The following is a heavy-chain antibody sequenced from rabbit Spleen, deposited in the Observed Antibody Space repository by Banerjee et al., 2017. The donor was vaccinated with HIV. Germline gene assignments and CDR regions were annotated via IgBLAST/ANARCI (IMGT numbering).Heavy chain of an antibody. Sequence: QEQLEESGGDLVKPGASLTLTCKASGLDFSSFYWICWVRQAPGKGLEWIACIDVTKYGSTYYASWAKGRFTISKTSSTTVTLQMTSLTAADMATYFCARDSAGREDFNLWGPGTLVTVS. CDR3: ARDSAGREDFNL. CDR2: IDVTKYGST. CDR1: GLDFSSFYW. V-gene: IGHV1S45*01. D-gene: IGHD4-2*01. J-gene: IGHJ4*01.